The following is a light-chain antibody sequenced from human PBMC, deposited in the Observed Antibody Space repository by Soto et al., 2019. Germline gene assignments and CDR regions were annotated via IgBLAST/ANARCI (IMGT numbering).Light chain of an antibody. J-gene: IGKJ4*01. CDR3: QQYNIWPRT. CDR1: QTVSNN. Sequence: EIVMTQSPATLSVSPGEKATLSCRASQTVSNNLAWSQQKPGHAPRLLIYFASTRDTGIPARFSGSGSGTEFTLTISTLQSEDFAVYYCQQYNIWPRTFGGGTKVETK. CDR2: FAS. V-gene: IGKV3-15*01.